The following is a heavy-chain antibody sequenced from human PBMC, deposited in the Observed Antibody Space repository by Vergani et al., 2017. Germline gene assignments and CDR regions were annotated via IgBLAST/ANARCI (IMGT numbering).Heavy chain of an antibody. CDR2: NCHTEDT. J-gene: IGHJ4*02. D-gene: IGHD2-21*01. V-gene: IGHV4-4*03. Sequence: QVQLQESGPGLVKPPGTLSLTCAVSGDSISSNNCWTWVRQPPEKGLEWIGKNCHTEDTKYSPSLKSRVTVSVDESRNVFSLSLDSVTAADTAIYYCATIGYWRWGYYFDYWDQGILVTVS. CDR1: GDSISSNNC. CDR3: ATIGYWRWGYYFDY.